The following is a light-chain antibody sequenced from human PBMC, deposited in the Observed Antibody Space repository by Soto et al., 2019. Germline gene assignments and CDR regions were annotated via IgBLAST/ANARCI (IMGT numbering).Light chain of an antibody. J-gene: IGKJ1*01. CDR2: GAS. CDR3: QHYTNWALT. Sequence: EIVMTQSPASLSVSPGERATLSCRASQSVSSSLAWYQQKPGQAPRLLIYGASTRATGIPARFSGSGSGTEFTLSISSLQSEDFAVYYCQHYTNWALTFGQGTKVEIK. CDR1: QSVSSS. V-gene: IGKV3-15*01.